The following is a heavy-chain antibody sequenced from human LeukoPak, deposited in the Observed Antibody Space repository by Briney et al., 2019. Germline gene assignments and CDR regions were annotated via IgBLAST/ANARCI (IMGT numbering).Heavy chain of an antibody. Sequence: GGSLRLSCAASGFTFASYAMSWVRQAPGKGLEWVSCITGTGGSTYYADSVKGRFTISRDKSKNTLYLQMNSLRAEDTAVYYCAKLPYYYDSSGYYSIPDDYWGQGTLVTVSS. CDR2: ITGTGGST. CDR1: GFTFASYA. V-gene: IGHV3-23*01. D-gene: IGHD3-22*01. J-gene: IGHJ4*02. CDR3: AKLPYYYDSSGYYSIPDDY.